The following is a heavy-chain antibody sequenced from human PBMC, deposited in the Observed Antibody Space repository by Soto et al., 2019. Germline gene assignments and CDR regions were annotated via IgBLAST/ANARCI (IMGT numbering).Heavy chain of an antibody. V-gene: IGHV3-11*06. J-gene: IGHJ4*02. D-gene: IGHD3-9*01. CDR2: INDGGSFT. Sequence: QVQVVESGGSLVKPGGSLRLSCTASGFDFSDYYMTWIRQAPGKGLEWISYINDGGSFTNYADSVKGRFTISRENAKKTLYLQMTSLRPEDTAVYFCAKGSRRYTHWGQGTRVTVSS. CDR1: GFDFSDYY. CDR3: AKGSRRYTH.